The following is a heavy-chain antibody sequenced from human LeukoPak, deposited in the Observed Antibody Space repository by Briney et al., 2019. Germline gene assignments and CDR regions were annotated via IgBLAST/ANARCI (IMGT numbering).Heavy chain of an antibody. D-gene: IGHD1-26*01. CDR1: AFTFTSYW. Sequence: PGGSLRLSCAASAFTFTSYWMHWVRQAPGKGLVWVSRINSDGTSTAYADSVKGRFTISRDNAKNMLYLQMNSLRVDDAAVYYCVRGAPFDYWGQGTLVAVSS. V-gene: IGHV3-74*01. CDR2: INSDGTST. CDR3: VRGAPFDY. J-gene: IGHJ4*02.